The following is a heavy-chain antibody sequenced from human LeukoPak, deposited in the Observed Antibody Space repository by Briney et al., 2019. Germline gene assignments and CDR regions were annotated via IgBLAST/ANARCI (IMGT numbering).Heavy chain of an antibody. CDR3: AKEPREYCSSTSCPNWFDS. CDR2: ISASGGTT. D-gene: IGHD2-2*01. Sequence: GGSLRLSCAASGFTFNNCAMSWVRQAPGKGLEWVSAISASGGTTYYADSVKGRFTISRDNSESTLFLQMNSLRAEDTAVYYCAKEPREYCSSTSCPNWFDSWGQGTLVTASS. J-gene: IGHJ5*01. V-gene: IGHV3-23*01. CDR1: GFTFNNCA.